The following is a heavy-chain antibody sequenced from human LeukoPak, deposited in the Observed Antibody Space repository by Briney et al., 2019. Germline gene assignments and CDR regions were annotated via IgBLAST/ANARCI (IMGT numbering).Heavy chain of an antibody. D-gene: IGHD2-2*01. CDR1: GGSISSSSYY. Sequence: PSETLSLTCTVSGGSISSSSYYWGWIRQPPGKGLEWIGIIYYSGSTYYNPSLKSRVTISVDTSKNQFSLKLSSVTAADTAVYYCARHESLLKRDGSVVPAAIVDYWGQGTLVTVSS. CDR3: ARHESLLKRDGSVVPAAIVDY. CDR2: IYYSGST. V-gene: IGHV4-39*01. J-gene: IGHJ4*02.